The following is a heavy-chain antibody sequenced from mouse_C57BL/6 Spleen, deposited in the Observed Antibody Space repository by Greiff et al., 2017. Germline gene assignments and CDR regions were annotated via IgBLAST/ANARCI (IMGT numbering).Heavy chain of an antibody. Sequence: EVLLVESGGGLVQPGASLKLSCESNEYAFPSHDMSWVRKTPEKRLELVAAINRDGGSTYYPDTMEGRFIISRDNTKKTLYLQMSSLRSEDTALYYCARQETGTGAMDYWGQGTSVTVSS. CDR3: ARQETGTGAMDY. D-gene: IGHD4-1*01. J-gene: IGHJ4*01. V-gene: IGHV5-2*01. CDR2: INRDGGST. CDR1: EYAFPSHD.